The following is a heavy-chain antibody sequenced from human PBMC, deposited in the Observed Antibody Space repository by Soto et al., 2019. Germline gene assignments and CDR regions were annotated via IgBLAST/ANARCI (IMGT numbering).Heavy chain of an antibody. CDR3: ARVGWTSWTFFDY. CDR2: ITDSGSII. D-gene: IGHD3-3*01. Sequence: QVQRVESGGGLVKPGGSLRLSCADSGFPFSDYYMSCIRQAPGKGLEWLSYITDSGSIIYYADSVKGRFTISRDNAKNSLYLQMNSRRAEDTAVYYCARVGWTSWTFFDYGGQGTLVTVSP. CDR1: GFPFSDYY. V-gene: IGHV3-11*01. J-gene: IGHJ4*02.